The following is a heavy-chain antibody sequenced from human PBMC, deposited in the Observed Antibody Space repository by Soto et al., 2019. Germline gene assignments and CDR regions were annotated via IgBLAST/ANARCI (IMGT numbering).Heavy chain of an antibody. V-gene: IGHV5-51*01. CDR3: AGGGVRGVVTRTRDYYGMDV. D-gene: IGHD3-10*01. CDR2: IYPGDSDT. CDR1: GYNFTNYW. Sequence: GESLKISCKGSGYNFTNYWIGWVRQMPGKGLESMGIIYPGDSDTRYSPSFQGQVTISADKSISTAYLQWSSLKASDTAMYYCAGGGVRGVVTRTRDYYGMDVWGQGTTVTVS. J-gene: IGHJ6*02.